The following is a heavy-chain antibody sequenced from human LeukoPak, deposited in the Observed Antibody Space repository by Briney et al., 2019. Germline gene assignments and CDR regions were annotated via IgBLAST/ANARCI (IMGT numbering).Heavy chain of an antibody. V-gene: IGHV3-23*01. Sequence: QSGGSLRLSCAASGFTFSSYAMSWVRQAPGKGLEWVSAISGSGGSTYYADSVKGRFTISRDNSKNTLYLQMNSLRAEDTAVYYCAKKTLLWFGPNWFDPWSQGTLVTVSS. D-gene: IGHD3-10*01. CDR3: AKKTLLWFGPNWFDP. CDR1: GFTFSSYA. CDR2: ISGSGGST. J-gene: IGHJ5*02.